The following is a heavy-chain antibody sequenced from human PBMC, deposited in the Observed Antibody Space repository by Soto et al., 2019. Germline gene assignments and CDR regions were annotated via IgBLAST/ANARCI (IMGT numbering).Heavy chain of an antibody. Sequence: SVTLPLPWAPSPSSINRRNYWSRVRQPPGKGLEWVGEIYHSGGTNYYPSLKSRVTISVDKSKNQFSLKLSSVTAADTAVYYCARVGTGYGMDVWGQGTTVTVS. V-gene: IGHV4-4*02. CDR1: PSSINRRNY. CDR2: IYHSGGT. J-gene: IGHJ6*02. D-gene: IGHD3-10*01. CDR3: ARVGTGYGMDV.